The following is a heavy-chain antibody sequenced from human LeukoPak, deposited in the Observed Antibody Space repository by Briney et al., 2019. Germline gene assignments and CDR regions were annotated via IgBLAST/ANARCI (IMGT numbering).Heavy chain of an antibody. Sequence: ASVKVSCKTSGYTFSNYGIGWVRQAPGQGLEWMGWISGYNGDTNYAQNVQGRATMTIDTSTTTAYMELNNLRSDDTAIYYCARDRHPTVRGWFDPWGQGTLVTVSS. D-gene: IGHD3-10*01. J-gene: IGHJ5*02. CDR2: ISGYNGDT. CDR3: ARDRHPTVRGWFDP. V-gene: IGHV1-18*01. CDR1: GYTFSNYG.